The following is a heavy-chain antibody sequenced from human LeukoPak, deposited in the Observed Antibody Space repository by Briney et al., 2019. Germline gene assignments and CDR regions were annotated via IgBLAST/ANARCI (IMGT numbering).Heavy chain of an antibody. D-gene: IGHD2-15*01. J-gene: IGHJ5*02. CDR1: GFTFTSRA. Sequence: GSLRLSCAASGFTFTSRAMSWVRQVPGKGLEWIGEINHSGSTNYNPSLKSRVTISVDTSKNQFSLKLSSVTAADTAVYYCARGVGACSGGSCYSGGNWFDPWGQGTLVTVSS. V-gene: IGHV4-34*01. CDR3: ARGVGACSGGSCYSGGNWFDP. CDR2: INHSGST.